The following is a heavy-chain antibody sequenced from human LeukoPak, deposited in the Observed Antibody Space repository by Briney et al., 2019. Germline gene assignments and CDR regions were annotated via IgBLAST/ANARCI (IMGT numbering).Heavy chain of an antibody. D-gene: IGHD3-22*01. CDR1: GFTFNSYW. Sequence: GGSLRLSCAASGFTFNSYWMHWVRQAPRKGLVWVSRINSDGSSTSYADSVKGRFTISRDNAKNTLYLQMNSLRAEDTAVYYCARSAAMISLQLDYWGQGTLVTVSS. CDR3: ARSAAMISLQLDY. CDR2: INSDGSST. V-gene: IGHV3-74*01. J-gene: IGHJ4*02.